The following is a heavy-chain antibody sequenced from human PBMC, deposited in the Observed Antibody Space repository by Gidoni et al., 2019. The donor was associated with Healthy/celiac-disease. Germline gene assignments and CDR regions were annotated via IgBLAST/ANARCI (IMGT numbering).Heavy chain of an antibody. J-gene: IGHJ4*02. Sequence: QVQLVQSGAEVKKPGSSVKVSCKASGSTFSSYAISWVRQAPGQGLEWMGGIIPIFGTANYAQKFQGRVTITADKSTSTAYMELSSLRSEDTAVYYCARAFRYSGSYYVENSYYFDYWGQGTLVTVSS. CDR3: ARAFRYSGSYYVENSYYFDY. CDR1: GSTFSSYA. CDR2: IIPIFGTA. V-gene: IGHV1-69*06. D-gene: IGHD1-26*01.